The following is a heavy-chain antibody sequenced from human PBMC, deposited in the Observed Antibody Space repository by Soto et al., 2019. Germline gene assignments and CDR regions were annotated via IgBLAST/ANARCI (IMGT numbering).Heavy chain of an antibody. D-gene: IGHD6-13*01. V-gene: IGHV3-33*01. Sequence: QVQLVESGGGVVQPGRSLRLSCAASGFTFSSYGMHWVRQAPGKGLEWVAVIWYDGSNKYYADSVKGRFTISRDNSKNXLXXQMNSLRAEDTAVYYCARDGGIAAAGTYYYYGMDVWGQGTTVTVSS. J-gene: IGHJ6*02. CDR2: IWYDGSNK. CDR1: GFTFSSYG. CDR3: ARDGGIAAAGTYYYYGMDV.